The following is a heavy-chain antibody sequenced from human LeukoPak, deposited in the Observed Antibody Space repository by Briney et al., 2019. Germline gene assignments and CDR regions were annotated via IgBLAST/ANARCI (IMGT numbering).Heavy chain of an antibody. CDR1: GFTFSSYA. Sequence: PGRSLRLSCAASGFTFSSYAMHWVRQAPGKGLEWVAVISYDGSNKYYADSVKGRFTISRDNSKNTLYLQMNSLRAEGTAVYYCARGSGNALDYWGQGTLVTVSS. CDR2: ISYDGSNK. CDR3: ARGSGNALDY. D-gene: IGHD4-23*01. J-gene: IGHJ4*02. V-gene: IGHV3-30-3*01.